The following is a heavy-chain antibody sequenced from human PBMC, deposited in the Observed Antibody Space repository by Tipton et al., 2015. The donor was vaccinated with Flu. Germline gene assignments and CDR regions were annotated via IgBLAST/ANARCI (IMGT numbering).Heavy chain of an antibody. CDR1: GYTFTSYG. V-gene: IGHV1-69*13. CDR2: IIPIFGTA. Sequence: QSGPEVKKPGASVKVSCKASGYTFTSYGISWVRQAPGQGLEWMGGIIPIFGTANYAQKFQGRVTITADESTSTAYMELSSLRSEDTAVYYCARARIDAFDIWGQGTMVTVSS. CDR3: ARARIDAFDI. J-gene: IGHJ3*02.